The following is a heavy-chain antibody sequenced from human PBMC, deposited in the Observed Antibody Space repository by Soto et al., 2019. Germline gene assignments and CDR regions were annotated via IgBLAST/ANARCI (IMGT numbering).Heavy chain of an antibody. CDR1: GGTFSSYA. Sequence: ASVKVSCKASGGTFSSYAISWVRQAPGQGLEWMGGIIPIFGTANYAQKFQGRVTITADESTSTAYMELSSLRSEDTAVYYCARSYYYGSGSYYNRYYYYYGMDVWGQGTTVTVSS. V-gene: IGHV1-69*13. J-gene: IGHJ6*02. D-gene: IGHD3-10*01. CDR2: IIPIFGTA. CDR3: ARSYYYGSGSYYNRYYYYYGMDV.